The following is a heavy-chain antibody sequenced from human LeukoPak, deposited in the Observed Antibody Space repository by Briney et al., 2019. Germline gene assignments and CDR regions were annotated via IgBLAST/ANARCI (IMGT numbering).Heavy chain of an antibody. J-gene: IGHJ4*02. Sequence: SETLSLTCTVSGGSISSGDYYWSWIRQPPGKGLEWIGYIYYSGSTYYNPSLKSRVTISVDTSKNQFSLQLSSVTAADTAVYYCARGKDTAMVSFDYWGQGTLVTVSS. CDR1: GGSISSGDYY. V-gene: IGHV4-30-4*01. CDR3: ARGKDTAMVSFDY. D-gene: IGHD5-18*01. CDR2: IYYSGST.